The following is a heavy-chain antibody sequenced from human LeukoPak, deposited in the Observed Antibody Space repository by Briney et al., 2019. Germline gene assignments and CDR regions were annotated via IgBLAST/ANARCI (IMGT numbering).Heavy chain of an antibody. CDR1: GGSFSGYY. D-gene: IGHD3-22*01. Sequence: PSETLSLTCAVYGGSFSGYYWSWIRQPPGKGLEWIGEINHSGSTNYNPPLKSRVTISVDTSKNQFSLKLSSVTAADTAVYYCARRDYHDSSGLGYWGQGTLVTVSS. J-gene: IGHJ4*02. CDR3: ARRDYHDSSGLGY. V-gene: IGHV4-34*01. CDR2: INHSGST.